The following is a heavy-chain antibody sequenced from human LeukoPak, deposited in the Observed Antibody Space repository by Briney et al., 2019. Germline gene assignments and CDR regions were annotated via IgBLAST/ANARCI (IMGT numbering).Heavy chain of an antibody. Sequence: GGSLRLSCAASGFTVSSNYMSWVRQAPGKGLEWVSVIYSGGSTYYADSVRGRFTISRDNSKNTLYLQMNSLRAEDTAVYYCAGWGYDILTGYYRYWGQGTLVTVSS. CDR3: AGWGYDILTGYYRY. V-gene: IGHV3-53*01. CDR1: GFTVSSNY. D-gene: IGHD3-9*01. J-gene: IGHJ4*02. CDR2: IYSGGST.